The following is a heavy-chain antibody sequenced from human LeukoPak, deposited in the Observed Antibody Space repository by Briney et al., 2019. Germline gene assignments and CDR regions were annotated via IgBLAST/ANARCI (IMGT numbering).Heavy chain of an antibody. CDR1: GGSISSSSYY. Sequence: SETLSLTCTVSGGSISSSSYYWGWIRQPPGKGLEWIGGIYYSGSTYYNPSLKSRVTISVDTSKNQFSLKLSSVTAADTAVYYCARARRGQQTYYFDYWGQGTLVTVSS. CDR3: ARARRGQQTYYFDY. D-gene: IGHD6-13*01. J-gene: IGHJ4*02. V-gene: IGHV4-39*07. CDR2: IYYSGST.